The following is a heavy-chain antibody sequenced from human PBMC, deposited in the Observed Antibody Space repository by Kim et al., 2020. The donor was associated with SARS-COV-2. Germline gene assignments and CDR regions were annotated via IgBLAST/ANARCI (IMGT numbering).Heavy chain of an antibody. CDR2: IQSKADGGTI. Sequence: GGSLRLSCAASGFTFSKVCMTWVRQAQGKGLEWVGRIQSKADGGTIDYAAPGRGRFTISRADSKDNLSLQMNNLKTEDTGVYYCAADWGLTTVDFWGQGTPVTVSS. J-gene: IGHJ4*02. V-gene: IGHV3-15*01. CDR3: AADWGLTTVDF. CDR1: GFTFSKVC. D-gene: IGHD3-16*01.